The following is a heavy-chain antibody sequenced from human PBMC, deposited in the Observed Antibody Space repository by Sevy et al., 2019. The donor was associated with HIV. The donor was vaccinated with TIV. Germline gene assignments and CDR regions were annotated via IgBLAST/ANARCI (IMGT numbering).Heavy chain of an antibody. J-gene: IGHJ4*02. V-gene: IGHV3-15*01. CDR2: IKSKTDGGTR. Sequence: GGSLRLSCAASGFTLSNAWMSWVRQAPGKGLEWVGRIKSKTDGGTRDLAARMKGRIAISRDDSRNTLYLQMNSLKIEDTGVYYCAAGLGKSDFDYWGQGTLVTVSS. CDR3: AAGLGKSDFDY. CDR1: GFTLSNAW. D-gene: IGHD3-9*01.